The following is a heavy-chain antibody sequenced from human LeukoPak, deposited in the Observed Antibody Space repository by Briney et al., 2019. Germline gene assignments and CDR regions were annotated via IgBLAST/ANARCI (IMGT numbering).Heavy chain of an antibody. J-gene: IGHJ3*02. CDR2: INHSGST. CDR1: GGSFSGYY. V-gene: IGHV4-34*01. CDR3: ARAMDYYDSAFRFDI. Sequence: PSETLSLTCAVYGGSFSGYYWSWIRQPPGKGLEWIGEINHSGSTNYNPSLKSRVTISVDRSKNQFSLKLSSVTAADTAVYYCARAMDYYDSAFRFDIWGQGTMVTVSS. D-gene: IGHD3-22*01.